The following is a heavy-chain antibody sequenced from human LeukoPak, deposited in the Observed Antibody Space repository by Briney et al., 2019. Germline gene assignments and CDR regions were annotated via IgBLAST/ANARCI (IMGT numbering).Heavy chain of an antibody. Sequence: PGGSLRLSCAASGFTFSDYYMSWIRQAPGKGLEWVSYISSSGSTIYYADSVKGRFTISRDNAKNSLYLQMNSLRAEGTAVYYCARGPDYDSLNWFDPWGQGTLVTVSS. V-gene: IGHV3-11*04. CDR2: ISSSGSTI. CDR1: GFTFSDYY. CDR3: ARGPDYDSLNWFDP. D-gene: IGHD3-3*01. J-gene: IGHJ5*02.